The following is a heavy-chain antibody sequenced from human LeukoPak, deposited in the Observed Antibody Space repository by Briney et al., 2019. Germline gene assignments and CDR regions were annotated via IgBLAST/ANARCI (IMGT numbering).Heavy chain of an antibody. CDR2: ISVYNGNT. Sequence: GASVKVSCKASGYTLTSYGVSWVRQAPGQGLEWVGWISVYNGNTNYVQKLQGRVTMTTDTPTNTAYMELRSLRSDDTAVYYCARGYDFWSGYPHFDYWGQGTLVTVSS. V-gene: IGHV1-18*01. CDR3: ARGYDFWSGYPHFDY. D-gene: IGHD3-3*01. J-gene: IGHJ4*02. CDR1: GYTLTSYG.